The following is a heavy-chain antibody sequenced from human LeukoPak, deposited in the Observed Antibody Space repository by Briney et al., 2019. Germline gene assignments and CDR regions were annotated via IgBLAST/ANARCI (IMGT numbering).Heavy chain of an antibody. J-gene: IGHJ5*02. D-gene: IGHD6-13*01. CDR2: ISSSSSYI. Sequence: GGSLRLSCAASGFNFDTYGLSWVRQAPGKGLEWISSISSSSSYIYYADSVKGRFTISRDNAKNSLYLQMNSLRAEDTAVYYCAVIAAAAPPWGQGTLVTVSS. V-gene: IGHV3-21*01. CDR3: AVIAAAAPP. CDR1: GFNFDTYG.